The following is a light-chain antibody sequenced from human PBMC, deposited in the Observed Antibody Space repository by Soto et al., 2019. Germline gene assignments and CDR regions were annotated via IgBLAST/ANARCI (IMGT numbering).Light chain of an antibody. CDR1: QGIGND. CDR2: AAS. V-gene: IGKV1-17*01. Sequence: DIQMTQSPSSLSASVGDRVTITCRASQGIGNDLGWYQKKPGKAPKRLIYAASSLQSGVPSRFSGSGSGTDFTLTISSLQPEDSATYYCLQHNSYPFTFGPGTKVDIK. CDR3: LQHNSYPFT. J-gene: IGKJ3*01.